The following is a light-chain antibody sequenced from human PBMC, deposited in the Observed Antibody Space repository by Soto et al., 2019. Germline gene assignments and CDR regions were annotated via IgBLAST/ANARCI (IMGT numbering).Light chain of an antibody. V-gene: IGLV2-8*01. CDR3: NSYAVSNTVV. CDR2: EVS. CDR1: RSDVGGYKY. Sequence: QSVLTQPPSASGSPGQSVTISCTGTRSDVGGYKYVSWYQQYPGKAPKLMIYEVSKRPSGVPDRFSGSKSGNTASLTVSGLQAEDEADYYCNSYAVSNTVVFGGGTKLAVI. J-gene: IGLJ2*01.